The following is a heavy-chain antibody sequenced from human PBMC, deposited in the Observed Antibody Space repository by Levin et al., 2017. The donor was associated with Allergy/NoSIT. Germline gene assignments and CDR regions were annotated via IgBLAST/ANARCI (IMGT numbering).Heavy chain of an antibody. J-gene: IGHJ4*02. Sequence: GESLKISCAASGFTFSSYAMSWVRQAPGKGLEWVSAISGSGGSTYYADSVKGRFTISRDNSKNTLYLQMNSLRAEDTAVYYCAKGGTVVVIANYFDYWGQGTLVTVSS. CDR2: ISGSGGST. V-gene: IGHV3-23*01. CDR1: GFTFSSYA. CDR3: AKGGTVVVIANYFDY. D-gene: IGHD2-21*01.